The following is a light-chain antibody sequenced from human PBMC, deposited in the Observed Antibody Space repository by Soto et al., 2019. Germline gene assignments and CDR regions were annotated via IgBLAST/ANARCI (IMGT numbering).Light chain of an antibody. CDR1: SSNVGTGYD. Sequence: QSVLTQPPSVSGAPGQRVTISCTGSSSNVGTGYDIHWYQQLPGTAPKLLIFGSTLRPSGVPARFSGSKSGTSASLAITGLQAEDEADYYCQSYDSSLSGWVFGGGTKLTVL. CDR3: QSYDSSLSGWV. CDR2: GST. V-gene: IGLV1-40*01. J-gene: IGLJ3*02.